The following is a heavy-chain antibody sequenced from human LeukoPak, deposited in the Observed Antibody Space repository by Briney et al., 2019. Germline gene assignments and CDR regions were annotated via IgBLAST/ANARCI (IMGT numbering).Heavy chain of an antibody. J-gene: IGHJ4*02. D-gene: IGHD6-13*01. CDR3: ARHGSSWYYFDY. CDR1: GRSVSSSSYY. Sequence: PSETLSLTCTVAGRSVSSSSYYWGWIRQPPGKGLEWIGSIYYSGSTYYNPSLKSRVTISVDTSKNQFSLKLSSVTAADTAVYYCARHGSSWYYFDYWGQGTLVTVSS. V-gene: IGHV4-39*01. CDR2: IYYSGST.